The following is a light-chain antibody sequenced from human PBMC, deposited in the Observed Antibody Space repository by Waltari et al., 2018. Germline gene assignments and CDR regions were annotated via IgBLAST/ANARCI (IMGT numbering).Light chain of an antibody. Sequence: SPGLTQPPSVSVSPVQTAIITSSGSELTATYISWFQEKSGQATVVVIRRNTGRPSGIPERLSASDSGTTGTLVISGVEAEDEADYYCQSADDSGNHVLFGGGTRLTVL. J-gene: IGLJ2*01. CDR3: QSADDSGNHVL. V-gene: IGLV3-25*03. CDR1: ELTATY. CDR2: RNT.